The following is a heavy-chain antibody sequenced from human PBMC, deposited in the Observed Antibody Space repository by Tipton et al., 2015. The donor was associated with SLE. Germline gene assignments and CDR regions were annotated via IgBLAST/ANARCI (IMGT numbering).Heavy chain of an antibody. CDR1: GYTFTSYG. V-gene: IGHV1-18*01. D-gene: IGHD2-2*01. J-gene: IGHJ4*02. Sequence: QSGAEVKKSGASVKVSCKASGYTFTSYGISWVRQAPGQGLEWMGWISAYNGNTNYAQKLQGRVTMTTDTSTSTAYMELRSLRSDDTAVYYCAKCVTSCLRPYFDYWGQGTLVTVSS. CDR2: ISAYNGNT. CDR3: AKCVTSCLRPYFDY.